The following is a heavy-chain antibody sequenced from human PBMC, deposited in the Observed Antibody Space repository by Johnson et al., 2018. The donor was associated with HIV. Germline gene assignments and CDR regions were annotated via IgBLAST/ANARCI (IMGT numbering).Heavy chain of an antibody. J-gene: IGHJ3*02. CDR1: GFTVSSNY. V-gene: IGHV3-66*01. D-gene: IGHD3-16*01. Sequence: VQLVESGGGLVQPGGSLRLSCAASGFTVSSNYMSWVRQAPGQGLEWVSVIYSGGSTYYADSVNGRFTISRDNSKNTLYLQINSLRAEDTAVYYCARGLTGDQVDIWGQGTMVTVSS. CDR3: ARGLTGDQVDI. CDR2: IYSGGST.